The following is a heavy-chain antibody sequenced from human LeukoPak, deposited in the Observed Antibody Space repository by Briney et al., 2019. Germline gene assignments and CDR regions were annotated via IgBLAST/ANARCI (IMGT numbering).Heavy chain of an antibody. J-gene: IGHJ5*02. CDR1: GYSFTSCW. CDR2: IYPGDSDT. D-gene: IGHD2-2*01. V-gene: IGHV5-51*01. Sequence: GESLKISCKGSGYSFTSCWIGWVRQMPGKGLEWMGIIYPGDSDTRYSPSFQGQVTISADKSISTAYLQWSSLKASDTAMYYCARQLNCSSTSCYDWFDPWGQGTLVTVSS. CDR3: ARQLNCSSTSCYDWFDP.